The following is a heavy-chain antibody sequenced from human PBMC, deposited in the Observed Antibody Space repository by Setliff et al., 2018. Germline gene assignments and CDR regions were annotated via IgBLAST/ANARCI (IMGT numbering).Heavy chain of an antibody. Sequence: SETLSLTCTVYGGSFSGYYWSWVRQPPGRGREWIGEINDSEITDYSPSLKGRVSISVDTSKKQFYLKLTSVTAADTAVYYCARYGTEYGDYEIPGDVWGKGTTVTVSS. CDR3: ARYGTEYGDYEIPGDV. CDR2: INDSEIT. CDR1: GGSFSGYY. J-gene: IGHJ6*04. V-gene: IGHV4-34*01. D-gene: IGHD4-17*01.